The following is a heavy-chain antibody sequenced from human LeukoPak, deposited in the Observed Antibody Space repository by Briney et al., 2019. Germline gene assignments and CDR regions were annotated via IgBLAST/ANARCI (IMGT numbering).Heavy chain of an antibody. CDR1: GYTLTELS. Sequence: GASVKVSCKVSGYTLTELSMHWVRQAPGKGLEWMGGFDPEDGETIYAQKFQGRVTMTEDTSTDTAYMELSSLRSEDTAVYYCATLTVTTQGGELNYYYGMDVWGLGTTVTVSS. J-gene: IGHJ6*02. CDR2: FDPEDGET. D-gene: IGHD4-17*01. V-gene: IGHV1-24*01. CDR3: ATLTVTTQGGELNYYYGMDV.